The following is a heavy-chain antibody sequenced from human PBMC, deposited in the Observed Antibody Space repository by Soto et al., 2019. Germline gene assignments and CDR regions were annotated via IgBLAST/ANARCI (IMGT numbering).Heavy chain of an antibody. V-gene: IGHV3-30-3*01. CDR2: ISYDGSNK. D-gene: IGHD3-22*01. CDR3: ARDGSYYYDSKGFQH. CDR1: GFTFSSYA. Sequence: QVQLVESGGGVVQSGRSLRLSCAASGFTFSSYAMHWVRQAPGKGLEWVAVISYDGSNKYYADSVKGRFTISRDNSKNTLYLQMNSLRAEDTAVYYCARDGSYYYDSKGFQHWGQGTLVTVSS. J-gene: IGHJ1*01.